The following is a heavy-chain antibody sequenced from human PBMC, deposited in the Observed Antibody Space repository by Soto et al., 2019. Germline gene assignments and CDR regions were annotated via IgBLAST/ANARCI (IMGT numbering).Heavy chain of an antibody. D-gene: IGHD2-15*01. Sequence: SETLSLTCTVSGGSISKYYWSWVRQPPGKGLEWIGYIYDSGSTNYNPSLKSRVTISVDTSKNQFSLRLTSVTAADTAVYYCGAAPRYWGQGTLVTV. CDR1: GGSISKYY. J-gene: IGHJ4*02. CDR3: GAAPRY. CDR2: IYDSGST. V-gene: IGHV4-59*01.